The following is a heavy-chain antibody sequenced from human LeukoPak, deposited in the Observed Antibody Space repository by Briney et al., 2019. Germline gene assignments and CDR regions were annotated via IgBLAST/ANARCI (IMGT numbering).Heavy chain of an antibody. J-gene: IGHJ5*02. V-gene: IGHV4-59*08. CDR1: GGSISSYY. Sequence: SETLSLTCTVSGGSISSYYWSWIRQPPGKGLEWIGYIYYSGSTNYNPSLKSRVPISVDTSKNQFSLKLSSVTAADTAVYYCARHPGSSWSLPHWFDPWGQGTLVTVSS. CDR3: ARHPGSSWSLPHWFDP. D-gene: IGHD6-13*01. CDR2: IYYSGST.